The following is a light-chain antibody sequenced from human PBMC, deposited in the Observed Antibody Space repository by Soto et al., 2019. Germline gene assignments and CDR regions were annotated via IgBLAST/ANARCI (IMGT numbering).Light chain of an antibody. J-gene: IGKJ1*01. Sequence: EIVLTQSPAPLSLSPGERATLSCRASQSVSSYLAWYQQKPGQAPRLLIYDASNRVTGIPAKFSGSGSGTDFTLTISSLEPEDVAVYYCQQRSNWPWTFGQGTNVEIK. CDR2: DAS. CDR3: QQRSNWPWT. V-gene: IGKV3-11*01. CDR1: QSVSSY.